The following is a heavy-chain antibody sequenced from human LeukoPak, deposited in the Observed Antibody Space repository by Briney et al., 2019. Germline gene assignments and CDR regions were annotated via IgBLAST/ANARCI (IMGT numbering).Heavy chain of an antibody. Sequence: SETLSLTCTVSGGSISSYYWSWIRQPPGKGLEWIGYIYYSGSTKYKPSLKSRVTMSVDTSKNQFSLKLSSVTAADTAVYYCASESGYYSHDYWGQGTLVTVSS. CDR1: GGSISSYY. CDR3: ASESGYYSHDY. J-gene: IGHJ4*02. D-gene: IGHD3-3*01. V-gene: IGHV4-59*12. CDR2: IYYSGST.